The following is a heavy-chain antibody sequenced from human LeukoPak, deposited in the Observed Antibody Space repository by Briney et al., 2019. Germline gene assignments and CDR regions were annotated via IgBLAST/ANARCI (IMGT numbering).Heavy chain of an antibody. D-gene: IGHD3-3*01. V-gene: IGHV3-23*01. J-gene: IGHJ4*02. CDR3: ARPYYDFWSGYYPFDY. CDR1: GFTFSSYA. Sequence: PGGSLRLSCAASGFTFSSYAMSWVHQAPGKGLEWVSAISGSGGSTYYADSVKGRFTISRDNSKNTLYLQMNSLRAEDTAVYYCARPYYDFWSGYYPFDYWGQGTLVTVSS. CDR2: ISGSGGST.